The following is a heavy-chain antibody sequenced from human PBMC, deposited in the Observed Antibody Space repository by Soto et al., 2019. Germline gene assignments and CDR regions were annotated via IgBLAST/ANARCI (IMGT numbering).Heavy chain of an antibody. CDR1: GGSLSGYY. D-gene: IGHD5-12*01. CDR3: ARGQEGVVATH. CDR2: VKDGGHT. J-gene: IGHJ4*02. V-gene: IGHV4-34*01. Sequence: QVQLQQWGAGLLKPSETLSLNCAVTGGSLSGYYWSWIRQPPGKGLEWIGEVKDGGHTNYSPSLRGRXTXSXXPSNDPFSLRLNSVTAADTGVYYCARGQEGVVATHWDQGSLVTVSS.